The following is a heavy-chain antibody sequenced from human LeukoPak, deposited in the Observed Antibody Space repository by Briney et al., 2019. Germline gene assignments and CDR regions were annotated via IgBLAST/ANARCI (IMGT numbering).Heavy chain of an antibody. V-gene: IGHV3-23*03. J-gene: IGHJ4*02. CDR3: ARGPRYSFY. Sequence: PGGSLRLSCAASGFIFSSFAMTWVRQAPGKGLEWISVIYIDGTTYYADSVKGRFTISRDQANNTLYLQMNTLRDEDTAVYYCARGPRYSFYWGQGTLVSVSS. D-gene: IGHD6-13*01. CDR1: GFIFSSFA. CDR2: IYIDGTT.